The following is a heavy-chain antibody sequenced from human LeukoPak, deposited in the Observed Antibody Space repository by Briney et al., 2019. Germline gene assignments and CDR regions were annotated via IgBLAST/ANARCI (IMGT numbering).Heavy chain of an antibody. CDR1: GFPFSDFH. V-gene: IGHV3-11*04. J-gene: IGHJ4*02. CDR2: ITSGGGFK. CDR3: ARVRPGSSGSYYRTS. D-gene: IGHD3-22*01. Sequence: GGSLRLSCVGAGFPFSDFHMSWICQAPGKGLEWVSYITSGGGFKYYADSVKGRFSISRDDSKNSVFLQMNSLRVEDTAVYYCARVRPGSSGSYYRTSWGQGTLVTVSS.